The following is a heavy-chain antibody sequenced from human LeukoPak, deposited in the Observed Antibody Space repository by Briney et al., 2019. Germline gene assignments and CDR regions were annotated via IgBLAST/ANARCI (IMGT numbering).Heavy chain of an antibody. CDR2: INPNSGGT. J-gene: IGHJ4*02. V-gene: IGHV1-2*02. Sequence: ASVKVSCKASGYTFTGNYMHWVRQAPGQGLEWMGWINPNSGGTNYAQKFQGRVTMTRDTSTSTVYMELSSLRSEDTAVYYCARDESSGEMRYSSSSPFDYWGQGTLVTVSS. CDR1: GYTFTGNY. CDR3: ARDESSGEMRYSSSSPFDY. D-gene: IGHD6-6*01.